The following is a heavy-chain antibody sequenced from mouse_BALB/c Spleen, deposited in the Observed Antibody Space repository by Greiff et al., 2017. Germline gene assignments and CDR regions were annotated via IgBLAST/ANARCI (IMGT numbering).Heavy chain of an antibody. Sequence: QVQLQQSGPGLVQPSQSLSITCTVSGFSLTSYGVHWVRQSPGKGLEWLGVIWSGGSTDCNAAFISRLSISKDNSKSQVFFKMNSLQANDTAIYYCARMITKTWFAYWGQGTLVTVSA. CDR3: ARMITKTWFAY. CDR1: GFSLTSYG. CDR2: IWSGGST. J-gene: IGHJ3*01. V-gene: IGHV2-2*02. D-gene: IGHD2-4*01.